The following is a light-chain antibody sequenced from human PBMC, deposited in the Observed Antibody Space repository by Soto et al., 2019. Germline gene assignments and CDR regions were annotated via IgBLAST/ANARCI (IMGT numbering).Light chain of an antibody. J-gene: IGKJ1*01. CDR1: QGISTY. Sequence: DSQLTQSPAFLSASVGDRVTITCRASQGISTYLAWYPQKPGKAPTLLIYAAYTLQSGVPSRFSGSGSGTEFTLTISSLQPEDFATYYCQQLNTAPLTVGQGNKVEIK. CDR2: AAY. CDR3: QQLNTAPLT. V-gene: IGKV1-9*01.